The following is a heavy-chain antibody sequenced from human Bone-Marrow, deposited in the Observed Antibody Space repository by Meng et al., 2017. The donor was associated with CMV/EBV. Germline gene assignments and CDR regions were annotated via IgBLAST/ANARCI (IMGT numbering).Heavy chain of an antibody. CDR2: IYYSGST. CDR3: ASQRIIPDNNDAFDI. CDR1: GGSISSGDYY. V-gene: IGHV4-31*03. Sequence: SETLSLTCTVSGGSISSGDYYWSWIRQPPGKGLEWIGYIYYSGSTYYNPSLKSRVTISVDTSRNQFSLKLSSVTAADTAVYYCASQRIIPDNNDAFDIWGQGTMVTGSS. J-gene: IGHJ3*02. D-gene: IGHD6-25*01.